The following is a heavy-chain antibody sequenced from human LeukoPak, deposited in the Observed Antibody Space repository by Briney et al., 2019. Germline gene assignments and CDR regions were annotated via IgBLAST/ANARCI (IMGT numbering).Heavy chain of an antibody. CDR2: VYYSGST. Sequence: PSETLSLTCTVSGGSISSYYWSWIRQPPGKGLEWIGYVYYSGSTYYNPSLKSRVTISVDTSKNQFSLKLSSVTAADTAVYYCARATTVTTEFDYWGQGTLVTVSS. J-gene: IGHJ4*02. CDR3: ARATTVTTEFDY. V-gene: IGHV4-59*08. CDR1: GGSISSYY. D-gene: IGHD4-11*01.